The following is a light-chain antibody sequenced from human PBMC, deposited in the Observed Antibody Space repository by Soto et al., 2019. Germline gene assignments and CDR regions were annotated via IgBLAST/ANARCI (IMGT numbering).Light chain of an antibody. CDR1: RSNIASNS. Sequence: QSVLTQPPSASGTPGQRVTISCSGSRSNIASNSVNWYQQLPGTAPRLLMYGNDQRPSGVPDRFAGSRSGTSASLAISGLQSEDEAEYYCAAWDDRLSGPVFGGGTKRTVL. CDR2: GND. V-gene: IGLV1-44*01. CDR3: AAWDDRLSGPV. J-gene: IGLJ2*01.